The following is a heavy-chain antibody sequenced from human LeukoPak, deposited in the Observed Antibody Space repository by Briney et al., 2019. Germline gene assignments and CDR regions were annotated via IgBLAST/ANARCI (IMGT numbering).Heavy chain of an antibody. CDR1: GGSFSGYY. CDR3: DYYGSGTPANGWFDP. CDR2: INHSGST. D-gene: IGHD3-10*01. V-gene: IGHV4-34*01. Sequence: SETLSLTCAVYGGSFSGYYWSWTRQPPGKGLEWIGEINHSGSTNYNPSLKSRVTISVDTSKNQFSLKLSSVTAADTAVYYCDYYGSGTPANGWFDPWGQGTLVTVSS. J-gene: IGHJ5*02.